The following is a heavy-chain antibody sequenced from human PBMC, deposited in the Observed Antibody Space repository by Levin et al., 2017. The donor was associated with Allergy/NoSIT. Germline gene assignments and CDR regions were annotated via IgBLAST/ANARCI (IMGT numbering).Heavy chain of an antibody. D-gene: IGHD2-21*02. J-gene: IGHJ4*02. V-gene: IGHV3-23*01. Sequence: PGESLKISCAASGFIFSNYAMTWVRQAPERGLEWVSTISNSGGNSYYADSVKGRFTISRDNSKNTLYLQMNSLRAGDTAVYYCAKIPSASCGADCYPHYWGQGTLVTVSS. CDR3: AKIPSASCGADCYPHY. CDR2: ISNSGGNS. CDR1: GFIFSNYA.